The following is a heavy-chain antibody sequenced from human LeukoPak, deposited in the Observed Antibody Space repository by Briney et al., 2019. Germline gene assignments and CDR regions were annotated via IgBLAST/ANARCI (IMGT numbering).Heavy chain of an antibody. CDR2: IYYSGST. CDR3: ARHPPDYGDYVGIDY. J-gene: IGHJ4*02. CDR1: GGSISSSSYH. Sequence: SETLSLTCTVSGGSISSSSYHWGWIRQPPGKGLEWIGSIYYSGSTYYNPSLKSRVTISVDTSKNQFSLKLSSVTAADTAVYYCARHPPDYGDYVGIDYWGQGTLVTVSS. D-gene: IGHD4-17*01. V-gene: IGHV4-39*01.